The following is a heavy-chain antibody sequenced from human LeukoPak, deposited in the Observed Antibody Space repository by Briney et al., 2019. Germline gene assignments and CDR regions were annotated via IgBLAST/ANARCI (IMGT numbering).Heavy chain of an antibody. V-gene: IGHV4-38-2*02. Sequence: SETLSLTCTVSGYSISSGYYWGWIRPPPGKGLEWIGEINHSGSTNYNPSLGSRVTISVDTSKNQFSLKLSSVTAADTAVYYCARRGSSSWFDYWGQGTLVTVSS. CDR1: GYSISSGYY. CDR2: INHSGST. CDR3: ARRGSSSWFDY. D-gene: IGHD6-13*01. J-gene: IGHJ4*02.